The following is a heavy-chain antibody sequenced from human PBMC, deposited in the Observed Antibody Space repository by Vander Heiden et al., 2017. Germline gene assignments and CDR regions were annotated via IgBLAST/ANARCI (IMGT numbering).Heavy chain of an antibody. Sequence: QVQLQVSGPGLVKPSETLSLTCPVSGGSISSSSWSWIRQPPGKGLEWIGYIYYSGSTNYNPSLKSRVTISVDTSKNQFSLKLSSVTAADTAVYYCARDSIAGYSSSWGYYYGMDVWGRGTTVTVSS. J-gene: IGHJ6*02. CDR2: IYYSGST. V-gene: IGHV4-59*01. D-gene: IGHD6-13*01. CDR3: ARDSIAGYSSSWGYYYGMDV. CDR1: GGSISSSS.